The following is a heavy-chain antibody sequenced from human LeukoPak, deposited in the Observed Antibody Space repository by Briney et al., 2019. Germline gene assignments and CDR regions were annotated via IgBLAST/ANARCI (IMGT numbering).Heavy chain of an antibody. J-gene: IGHJ4*02. V-gene: IGHV4-34*01. CDR3: ARASRDIVVVPAASNRRYFDY. Sequence: PSETLSLTCAVYGGSFSGYYWSWIRQPPGKGLEWIGEINHSGSTNYNPSLKSRVTISVDTSKNQFSLKLSSVTAADTAVYYCARASRDIVVVPAASNRRYFDYWGQGTLVTVSS. D-gene: IGHD2-2*01. CDR1: GGSFSGYY. CDR2: INHSGST.